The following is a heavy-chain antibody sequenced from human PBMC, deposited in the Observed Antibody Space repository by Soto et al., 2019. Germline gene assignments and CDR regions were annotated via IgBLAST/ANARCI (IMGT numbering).Heavy chain of an antibody. Sequence: GGSLRLSCAASGFTFSSYAMSWVRQAPGKGLEWVSAISGSGGSTYYADSVKGRFTISRDNSKNTLYLQMNSLRAEDTAVYYCAKDEGDCSGGSCMRGSRYFDYWGQGTLVTVSS. D-gene: IGHD2-15*01. V-gene: IGHV3-23*01. CDR1: GFTFSSYA. CDR2: ISGSGGST. J-gene: IGHJ4*02. CDR3: AKDEGDCSGGSCMRGSRYFDY.